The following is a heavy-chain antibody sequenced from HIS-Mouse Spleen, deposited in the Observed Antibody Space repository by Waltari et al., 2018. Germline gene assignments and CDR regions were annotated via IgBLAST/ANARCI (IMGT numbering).Heavy chain of an antibody. CDR2: FDPEDGET. D-gene: IGHD3-10*01. CDR3: ATTMVRGVIITFAFDI. J-gene: IGHJ3*02. CDR1: GYTLPELS. V-gene: IGHV1-24*01. Sequence: QVQLVQSGAEVKKPGASVKVSCKVSGYTLPELSMHWVRQAPGKGLEWMGGFDPEDGETIYAQKFQGRVTMTEDTSTDTAYMELSSLRSEDTAVYYCATTMVRGVIITFAFDIWGQGTMVTVSS.